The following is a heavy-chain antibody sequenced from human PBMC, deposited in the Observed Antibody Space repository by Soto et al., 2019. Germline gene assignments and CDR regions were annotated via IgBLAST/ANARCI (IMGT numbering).Heavy chain of an antibody. CDR2: IYYSGST. CDR1: GGSISSYY. V-gene: IGHV4-59*01. Sequence: PSETLSLTCTVSGGSISSYYWSWIRQPPGKGLEWIGYIYYSGSTNYNPSLKSRVTISVDTSKNQFSLKLSSVTAADTAVYYCARDLWGYCGTDCYPLDVWGQGTTVTGSS. CDR3: ARDLWGYCGTDCYPLDV. D-gene: IGHD2-21*02. J-gene: IGHJ6*02.